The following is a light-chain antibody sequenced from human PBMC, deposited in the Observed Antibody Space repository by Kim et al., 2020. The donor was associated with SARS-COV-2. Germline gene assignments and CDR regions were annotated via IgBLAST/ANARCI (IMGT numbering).Light chain of an antibody. V-gene: IGKV3-15*01. Sequence: ELVMTQSLATLSLSPGEKATLSCRASQSVSSNLAWYQQKPGQAPRLLIYGASTRATGIPARFSGSGSGTEFTLTISSLQSEDFAVYYCQQYNNWPPNTFGQGTKLEI. J-gene: IGKJ2*01. CDR2: GAS. CDR3: QQYNNWPPNT. CDR1: QSVSSN.